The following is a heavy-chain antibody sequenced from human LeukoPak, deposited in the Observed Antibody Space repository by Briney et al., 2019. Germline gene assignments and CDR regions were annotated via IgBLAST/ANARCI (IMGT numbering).Heavy chain of an antibody. CDR2: ISGVDGTT. Sequence: GGSLRLPCAASGFTFSAYAMSWVRQAPGKGLEWVSAISGVDGTTYYADSVKGRFTISRDNSMNTLYLQMNSLRAEDTAVYYCAKTASGVTDSYFDYWGQGTLVTVSS. CDR1: GFTFSAYA. J-gene: IGHJ4*02. D-gene: IGHD2-21*02. V-gene: IGHV3-23*01. CDR3: AKTASGVTDSYFDY.